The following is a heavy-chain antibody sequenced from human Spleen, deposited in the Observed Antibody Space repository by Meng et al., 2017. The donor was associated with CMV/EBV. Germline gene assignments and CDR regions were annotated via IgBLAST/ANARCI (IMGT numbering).Heavy chain of an antibody. CDR1: GFTFSSYS. V-gene: IGHV3-21*01. CDR3: ARVSAYHYDSTGNDAFDV. Sequence: GESLKISCAASGFTFSSYSMNWVRQAPGKGLEWVSSISSSSSYIYYADSVKGRFTISRDNSKNTMYLQMNTVRSEDTALYYCARVSAYHYDSTGNDAFDVWGQGTMVTVSS. D-gene: IGHD3-22*01. J-gene: IGHJ3*01. CDR2: ISSSSSYI.